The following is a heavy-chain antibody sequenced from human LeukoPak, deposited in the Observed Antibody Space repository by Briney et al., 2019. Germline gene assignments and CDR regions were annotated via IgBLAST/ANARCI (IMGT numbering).Heavy chain of an antibody. V-gene: IGHV4-59*08. J-gene: IGHJ4*02. CDR3: ARSIIGTRSKFDY. D-gene: IGHD1/OR15-1a*01. CDR1: GGSISSYY. Sequence: SETLSLTCTVSGGSISSYYWSCIRQPPGKGLEWIGYVYYSGSTNYNPSLKSRVTISVDTSKNHFSLKLSSVTAADTAVYSCARSIIGTRSKFDYWGQGTLVTVSS. CDR2: VYYSGST.